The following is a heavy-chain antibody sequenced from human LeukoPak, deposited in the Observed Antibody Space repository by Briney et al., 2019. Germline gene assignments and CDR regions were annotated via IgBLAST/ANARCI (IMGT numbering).Heavy chain of an antibody. CDR3: AKVMDIVAAITVEVDY. Sequence: PGCSLRLSRAPSRFTFSSYGMQWVGQAPGTRLEGAAVISYDVSNKYYAESVKGRFTISSDNSKNTLYLQMNSLIAEDTAVYYCAKVMDIVAAITVEVDYWGQGTLVTVSS. V-gene: IGHV3-30*18. D-gene: IGHD5-12*01. CDR2: ISYDVSNK. CDR1: RFTFSSYG. J-gene: IGHJ4*02.